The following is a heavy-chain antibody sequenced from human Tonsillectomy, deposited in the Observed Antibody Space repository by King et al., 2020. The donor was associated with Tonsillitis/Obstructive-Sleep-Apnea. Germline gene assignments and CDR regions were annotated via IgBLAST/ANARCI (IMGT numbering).Heavy chain of an antibody. D-gene: IGHD6-19*01. CDR3: AKDLIIAESSTPGDAFDI. CDR1: GFTFDDYA. J-gene: IGHJ3*02. Sequence: VQLVESGGGLVQPGRSLRLSCAASGFTFDDYAMYWVRQAPGKGLEWVSGISWNSGRKAYADSVKGRFTISRDNAKNSLYLQMNSLRTEDTALYHCAKDLIIAESSTPGDAFDIWGQGTMVTVSS. V-gene: IGHV3-9*01. CDR2: ISWNSGRK.